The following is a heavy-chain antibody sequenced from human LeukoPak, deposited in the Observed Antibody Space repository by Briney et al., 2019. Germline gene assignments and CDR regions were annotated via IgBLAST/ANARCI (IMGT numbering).Heavy chain of an antibody. V-gene: IGHV3-48*03. CDR2: ISAIDSTT. CDR3: ARRIAGDGSHAFDI. D-gene: IGHD6-19*01. Sequence: PGGSLRLSCAASGFTFSNYEMNWVRQAPGKGLEWVSYISAIDSTTYYADSVKGRFTISRDNAKYSVYLQMNSLRAEDTAVYYCARRIAGDGSHAFDIWGQGTMVTVSS. J-gene: IGHJ3*02. CDR1: GFTFSNYE.